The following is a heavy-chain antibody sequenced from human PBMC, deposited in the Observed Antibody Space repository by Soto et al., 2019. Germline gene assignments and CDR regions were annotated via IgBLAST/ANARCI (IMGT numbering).Heavy chain of an antibody. V-gene: IGHV1-46*01. Sequence: GASVKVSCKASGYTFTSYCMHWVRQAPGQGLEWMGIINPSGGSTSYAQKFQGRVTMTRDTSTSTVYMELSSLRSEDTAVYYCASSLLISGWSGYYGWFDPWGQGPLVTVSS. CDR1: GYTFTSYC. J-gene: IGHJ5*02. CDR2: INPSGGST. D-gene: IGHD3-3*01. CDR3: ASSLLISGWSGYYGWFDP.